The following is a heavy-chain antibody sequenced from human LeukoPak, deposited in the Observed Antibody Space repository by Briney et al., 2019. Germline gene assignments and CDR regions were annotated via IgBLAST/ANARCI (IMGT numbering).Heavy chain of an antibody. CDR3: AKDIQLST. CDR1: GFTFSSFA. D-gene: IGHD5-24*01. CDR2: ISFSGDNS. J-gene: IGHJ3*01. Sequence: GGSLRLSCAASGFTFSSFAMTWVRQAPGKGLEWVSLISFSGDNSYYADSVKGRFTISRDNSKNTLSLQMNSLRVEDTAIYYCAKDIQLSTWGLGTMVTVSS. V-gene: IGHV3-23*01.